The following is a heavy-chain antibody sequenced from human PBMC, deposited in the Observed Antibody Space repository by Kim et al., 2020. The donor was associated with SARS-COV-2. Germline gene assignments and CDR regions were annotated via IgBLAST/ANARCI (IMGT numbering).Heavy chain of an antibody. D-gene: IGHD3-22*01. CDR3: ARAGAYYYDSSGYYLDY. Sequence: SETLSLTCTVSGGSISSGGYYWSWIRQHPGKGLEWIGYIYYSGSTYYNPSLKSRVTISVDTSKNQFSLKLSSVTAADTAVYYCARAGAYYYDSSGYYLDYWGQGTLVTVSS. V-gene: IGHV4-31*03. CDR1: GGSISSGGYY. CDR2: IYYSGST. J-gene: IGHJ4*02.